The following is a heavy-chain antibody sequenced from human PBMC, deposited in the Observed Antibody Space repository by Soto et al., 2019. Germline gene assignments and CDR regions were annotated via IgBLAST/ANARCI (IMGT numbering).Heavy chain of an antibody. V-gene: IGHV3-7*05. D-gene: IGHD1-7*01. J-gene: IGHJ4*02. Sequence: GGSLRLSCAASGFTFSSYAMSWVRQAPGKGLEWVANIKQDGSEKYYVDSVKGRFTISRDNAKNSLYLQMNSLRAEDTAVYYCASLYNWNFFDYWGQGTLVTVSS. CDR1: GFTFSSYA. CDR2: IKQDGSEK. CDR3: ASLYNWNFFDY.